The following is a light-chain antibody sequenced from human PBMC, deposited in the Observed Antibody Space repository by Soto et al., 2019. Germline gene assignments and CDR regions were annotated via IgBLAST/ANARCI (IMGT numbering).Light chain of an antibody. CDR2: DVS. V-gene: IGLV2-14*03. CDR1: SSDVGGYNY. Sequence: QSALNQPASVSGSPGQSIAISCTGTSSDVGGYNYVSWYQHHPGKAPKLMIYDVSSRPSGVSNRFSGSKSGNTASLTISGLQAEDEADYYCTSYTSSSTYVFGTGTKLSVL. CDR3: TSYTSSSTYV. J-gene: IGLJ1*01.